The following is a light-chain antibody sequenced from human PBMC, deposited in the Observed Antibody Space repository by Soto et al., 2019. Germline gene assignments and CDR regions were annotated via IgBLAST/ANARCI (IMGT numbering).Light chain of an antibody. V-gene: IGKV1-39*01. J-gene: IGKJ1*01. CDR2: EAS. Sequence: IQMTQSPSSLSASVGDRLNINCRASQTIDNFLNWYQQQPGQAPKLLVYEASSLHSGVPSRFSGSVSGTDFTLTIRNLQHEDFATYYCHQNYTVLWTFGQGTRVEIK. CDR3: HQNYTVLWT. CDR1: QTIDNF.